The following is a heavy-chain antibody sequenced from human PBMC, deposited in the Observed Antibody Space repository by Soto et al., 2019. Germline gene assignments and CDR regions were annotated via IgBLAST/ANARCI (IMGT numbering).Heavy chain of an antibody. Sequence: GESLKISCKGSGYSFTSYWIGWVRQMPGKGLEWMGIIYPGDSDTRYSPSFQGQVTISADKSISTAYLQWSSLKASDTAMYYCARHVSVAVAVRYHYYGMDVWGQGTTVTVFS. D-gene: IGHD6-13*01. CDR3: ARHVSVAVAVRYHYYGMDV. CDR2: IYPGDSDT. CDR1: GYSFTSYW. J-gene: IGHJ6*02. V-gene: IGHV5-51*01.